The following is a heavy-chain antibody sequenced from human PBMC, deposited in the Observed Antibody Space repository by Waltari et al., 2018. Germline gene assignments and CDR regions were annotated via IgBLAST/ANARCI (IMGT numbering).Heavy chain of an antibody. CDR2: IIPILGIA. V-gene: IGHV1-69*08. J-gene: IGHJ5*02. CDR3: ARDPLGYDSSGHAYNGFDP. CDR1: GGTFSSYT. Sequence: QVQLVQSGAEVKKPGSSVKVSCKASGGTFSSYTISWVRQAPGQGLEWMGRIIPILGIANYAQKFQGRVTMTADESTSTAYMELSSLRSEDTAVYYCARDPLGYDSSGHAYNGFDPWGQGTLVTVSS. D-gene: IGHD3-22*01.